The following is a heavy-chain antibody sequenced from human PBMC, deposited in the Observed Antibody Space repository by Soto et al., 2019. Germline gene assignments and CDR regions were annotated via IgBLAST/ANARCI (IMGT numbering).Heavy chain of an antibody. V-gene: IGHV5-51*01. D-gene: IGHD3-22*01. Sequence: GESLKISCKGSGYSFTSYWIGWVRQMPGKGLEWMGIIYPGDSDTRYSPSFQGQVTISADKSISTAYLQWSSLKASDTAMYYCARLPGDYYDSSGYYFDYWGQGTLVTVSS. J-gene: IGHJ4*02. CDR1: GYSFTSYW. CDR2: IYPGDSDT. CDR3: ARLPGDYYDSSGYYFDY.